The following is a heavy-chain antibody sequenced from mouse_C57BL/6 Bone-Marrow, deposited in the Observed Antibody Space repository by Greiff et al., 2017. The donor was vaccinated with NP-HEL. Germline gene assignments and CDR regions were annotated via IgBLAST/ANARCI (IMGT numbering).Heavy chain of an antibody. CDR1: GYTFTSYW. CDR2: INPSDGGT. J-gene: IGHJ2*01. D-gene: IGHD2-1*01. Sequence: QVQLQQPGTELVKPGASVKLSCTASGYTFTSYWMHWVKQRPGQGLEWIGNINPSDGGTNYNEQFKSKATLTVDKSSSTAYMQLSSLTSEDSAVYYCARGVRVRYYFDYWGQGTTLTVSS. CDR3: ARGVRVRYYFDY. V-gene: IGHV1-53*01.